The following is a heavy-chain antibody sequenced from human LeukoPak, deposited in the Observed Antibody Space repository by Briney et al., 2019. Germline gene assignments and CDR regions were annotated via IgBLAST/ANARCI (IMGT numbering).Heavy chain of an antibody. CDR3: ARDERYDSSGYPFDC. V-gene: IGHV1-2*02. CDR1: GYTFTGYY. Sequence: ASVKVSCKASGYTFTGYYMHWVRQAPGQGLEWMGWINPNSGGTHYAQNFQGRVTMTRDTSISTAYMELSRLRSDDTAVYYCARDERYDSSGYPFDCWGQGTLVTVSS. J-gene: IGHJ4*02. D-gene: IGHD3-22*01. CDR2: INPNSGGT.